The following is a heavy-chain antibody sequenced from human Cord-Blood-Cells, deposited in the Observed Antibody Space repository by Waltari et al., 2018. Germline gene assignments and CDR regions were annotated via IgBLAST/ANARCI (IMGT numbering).Heavy chain of an antibody. Sequence: QVQLVQSGAEVKKPGSSVKVSCKASGGTFSSYAISWVRQAPGQGLEWMGGIIPILGTANYAQKFQGRVTITADESTSTAYMELSSLRSEDTAVYYCASRKATYYYYGMDVWGQGTTVTVSS. J-gene: IGHJ6*02. CDR2: IIPILGTA. CDR1: GGTFSSYA. V-gene: IGHV1-69*12. CDR3: ASRKATYYYYGMDV.